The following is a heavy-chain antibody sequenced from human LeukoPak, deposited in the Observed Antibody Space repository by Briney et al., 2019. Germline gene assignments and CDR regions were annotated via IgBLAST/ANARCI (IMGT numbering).Heavy chain of an antibody. CDR2: IDSDGRTT. V-gene: IGHV3-74*01. J-gene: IGHJ4*02. D-gene: IGHD3-10*01. Sequence: GGSLRLSSVASGFTSTGFTMHTGPQAPGKGLVWVSRIDSDGRTTNYADSVKGRFTISRDNAKSTMYLQMNSLRADDTAVYYCEERGYYVDLWGQGTLVTVSS. CDR3: EERGYYVDL. CDR1: GFTSTGFT.